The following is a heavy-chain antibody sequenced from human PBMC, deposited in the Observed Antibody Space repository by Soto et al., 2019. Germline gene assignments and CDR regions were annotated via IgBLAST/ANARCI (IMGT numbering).Heavy chain of an antibody. CDR1: GFTFSSYG. CDR3: ARDPKRHSSGYYSTFDY. CDR2: ISYDGSNK. V-gene: IGHV3-30*03. J-gene: IGHJ4*02. Sequence: GSLRLSCAASGFTFSSYGMHWVRQAPGKGLEWVAVISYDGSNKYYADSVKGRFTISRDNSKNTLYLQMNSLRAEDTAVYYCARDPKRHSSGYYSTFDYWGQGTLVTVSS. D-gene: IGHD3-22*01.